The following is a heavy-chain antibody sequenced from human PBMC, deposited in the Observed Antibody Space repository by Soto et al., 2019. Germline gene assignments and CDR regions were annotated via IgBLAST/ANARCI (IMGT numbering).Heavy chain of an antibody. CDR2: ISSSSSTI. CDR1: GFTFSSYS. J-gene: IGHJ6*02. Sequence: EVPLVESGGGLVQPGGSLRLSCAASGFTFSSYSMNWVRQAPGKGLEWVSYISSSSSTIYYADSVKGRFTISRDNAKNSLYLQMNSLRDEDTAVYYCARNYNYDILTGYYQRYYYYGMDVWGQGTTVTVSS. CDR3: ARNYNYDILTGYYQRYYYYGMDV. D-gene: IGHD3-9*01. V-gene: IGHV3-48*02.